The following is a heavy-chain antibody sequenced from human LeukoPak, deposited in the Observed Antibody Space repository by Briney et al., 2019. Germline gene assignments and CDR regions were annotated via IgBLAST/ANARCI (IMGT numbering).Heavy chain of an antibody. D-gene: IGHD3-10*01. CDR3: ARQNSDYYGPDY. CDR2: IYYTGTT. Sequence: SETLSLTCTVSGDSISSSSYHWGWIRQPPRKGLEWIGHIYYTGTTNYNSSLKSRVTISVDTSKNQFSLKLNSVTAADTAVYYCARQNSDYYGPDYWGQGALVTVSS. V-gene: IGHV4-39*01. J-gene: IGHJ4*02. CDR1: GDSISSSSYH.